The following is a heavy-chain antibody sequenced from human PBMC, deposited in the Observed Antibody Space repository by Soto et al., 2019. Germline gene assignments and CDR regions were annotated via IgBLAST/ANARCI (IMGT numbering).Heavy chain of an antibody. J-gene: IGHJ3*01. Sequence: EVQLVESGGGLAQPGGSLRLSCTVSEFSFSNYDMYWVRQVAGKGLEWVSGIGSAGDPYYSASVKGRFTISRENAKNSLYLQLRSLSGGDTGIYYCARGNGENFGPAMGDGVDFWGQGTTVIVS. CDR2: IGSAGDP. D-gene: IGHD2-8*01. CDR3: ARGNGENFGPAMGDGVDF. V-gene: IGHV3-13*05. CDR1: EFSFSNYD.